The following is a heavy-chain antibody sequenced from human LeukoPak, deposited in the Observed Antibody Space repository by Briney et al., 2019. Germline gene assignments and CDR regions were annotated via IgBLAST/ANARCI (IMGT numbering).Heavy chain of an antibody. CDR1: GGSISSSSYY. J-gene: IGHJ4*02. Sequence: SETLSLTCTVSGGSISSSSYYWGWIRQPPGKGLEWIGSIYYSGSTYYNPSLKSRVTISVDTSKNQFSLKLSSVTAADTAVYYCARDFGWLRYYFDYWGQGTLVTVSS. V-gene: IGHV4-39*07. CDR3: ARDFGWLRYYFDY. CDR2: IYYSGST. D-gene: IGHD5-12*01.